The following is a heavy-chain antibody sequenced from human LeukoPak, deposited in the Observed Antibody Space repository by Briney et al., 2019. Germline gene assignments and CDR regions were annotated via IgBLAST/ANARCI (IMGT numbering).Heavy chain of an antibody. V-gene: IGHV3-48*03. CDR1: GFTFSSYE. D-gene: IGHD5-18*01. Sequence: GGSLRLSCAASGFTFSSYEMNWVRQAPGKGLEWVSYISSSGSTIYYADSVKGRFTISRDNAKNSLYLQMNSLRAEDTAVYYCAGETHGYSYGYYYYMDVWGKGTTVTISS. J-gene: IGHJ6*03. CDR3: AGETHGYSYGYYYYMDV. CDR2: ISSSGSTI.